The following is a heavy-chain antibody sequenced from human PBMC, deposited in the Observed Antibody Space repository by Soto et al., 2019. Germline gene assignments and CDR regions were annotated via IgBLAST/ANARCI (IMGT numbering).Heavy chain of an antibody. V-gene: IGHV4-34*01. CDR2: INHSGST. CDR3: ARDKITGLFDY. J-gene: IGHJ4*02. CDR1: GGSFSGYY. D-gene: IGHD2-8*02. Sequence: QVQLQQWGAGLLKPSETLSLTCAVYGGSFSGYYWTWIRQPPGTGLEWIGEINHSGSTNYNPSLKILVTLSVDTSKNQFSLKLTSLTAADTAVYYCARDKITGLFDYWGQGTLVTVSS.